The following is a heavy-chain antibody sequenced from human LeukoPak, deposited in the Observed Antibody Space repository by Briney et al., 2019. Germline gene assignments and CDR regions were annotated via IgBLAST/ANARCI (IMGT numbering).Heavy chain of an antibody. CDR2: MSSSDDGR. Sequence: GGSLRLSCATSGFSFSSYAMSWVRQAPGKGLEWVSAMSSSDDGRHYAASVRGRFTISRDTSRSTPYLQMNSLRAEDAAVYYCAKAPVTSCRGAFCYPFDYWGQGTLVTVSS. J-gene: IGHJ4*02. CDR1: GFSFSSYA. CDR3: AKAPVTSCRGAFCYPFDY. V-gene: IGHV3-23*01. D-gene: IGHD2-15*01.